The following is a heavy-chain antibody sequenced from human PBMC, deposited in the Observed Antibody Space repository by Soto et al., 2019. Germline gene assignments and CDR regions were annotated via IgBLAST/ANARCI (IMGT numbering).Heavy chain of an antibody. CDR3: ARDREAIRGAPSWFDP. CDR1: GFTFSNYS. J-gene: IGHJ5*02. CDR2: ISYDGSNK. Sequence: GGSLRLSCLASGFTFSNYSMHWVRQSPGKGLEWVAVISYDGSNKYCSDSVKGRFTISRENSENTVYLQVNSLRPEDTAIYYCARDREAIRGAPSWFDPWGQGTQVTVSS. V-gene: IGHV3-30-3*01. D-gene: IGHD3-10*01.